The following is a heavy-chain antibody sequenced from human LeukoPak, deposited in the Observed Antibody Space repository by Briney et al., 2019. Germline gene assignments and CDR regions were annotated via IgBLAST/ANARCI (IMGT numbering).Heavy chain of an antibody. D-gene: IGHD3-9*01. CDR1: GYSISSGYY. V-gene: IGHV4-38-2*01. CDR2: IYHSGST. Sequence: PSETLSLTCADSGYSISSGYYWGWIRQPPGKGLEWIGSIYHSGSTYYNPSLKSRVTISVDTSKNQFSLKLSSVTTADTAVYYCARHTARLGAWDWFDPWGQGTLVTVSS. CDR3: ARHTARLGAWDWFDP. J-gene: IGHJ5*02.